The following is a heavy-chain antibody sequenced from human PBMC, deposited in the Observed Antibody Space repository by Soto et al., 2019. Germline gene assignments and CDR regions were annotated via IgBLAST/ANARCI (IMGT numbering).Heavy chain of an antibody. CDR2: IHWDDDK. Sequence: QITLKESGPTLVKPTQTLTLTCTFSGFSLSTTGVGVGWIRQPPGKALEWLALIHWDDDKRYSPSLNTRLTISRDTSKNQVVLTMTNMDPLDTATYYCVHITFHYDILTAYYKGFFDYWGQGALITVSS. CDR3: VHITFHYDILTAYYKGFFDY. J-gene: IGHJ4*02. D-gene: IGHD3-9*01. V-gene: IGHV2-5*02. CDR1: GFSLSTTGVG.